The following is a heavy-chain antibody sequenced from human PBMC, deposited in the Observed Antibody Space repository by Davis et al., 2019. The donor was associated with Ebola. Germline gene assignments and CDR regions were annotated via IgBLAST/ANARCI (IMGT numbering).Heavy chain of an antibody. Sequence: GGSLRLSCAASGFTFSNYWMHWVRQAPGKGLEWVSTMSGSGDNTYYADSVQGRFTISRDNSKDTLYLQMNSLRADDTAVYYCANRNNFWSGYFYYGFDVWGQGTTVTVSS. CDR3: ANRNNFWSGYFYYGFDV. D-gene: IGHD3-3*01. CDR2: MSGSGDNT. V-gene: IGHV3-23*01. J-gene: IGHJ6*02. CDR1: GFTFSNYW.